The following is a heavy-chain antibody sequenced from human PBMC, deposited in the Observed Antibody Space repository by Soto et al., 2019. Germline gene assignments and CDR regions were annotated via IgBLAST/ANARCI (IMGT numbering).Heavy chain of an antibody. Sequence: QVQLQESGPGLVKPSETLSLTCTVSGDSISSYYWSWIRLSPGKGLEWIGYIYYSGQTNYNPSFKIRVTISVDRTKNQVSLKLSSVTAADTAVYHCARDQGGEFLKGSGMGVWGQWTTVTVS. CDR1: GDSISSYY. CDR2: IYYSGQT. V-gene: IGHV4-59*01. CDR3: ARDQGGEFLKGSGMGV. J-gene: IGHJ6*02. D-gene: IGHD3-10*01.